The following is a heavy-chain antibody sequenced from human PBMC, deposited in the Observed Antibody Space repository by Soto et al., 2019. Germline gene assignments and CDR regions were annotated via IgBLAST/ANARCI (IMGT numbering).Heavy chain of an antibody. Sequence: SETLSLTCAVYGGSLSGYYWSWIRQPPGKGLEWIGEINHSGSTNYNPSLKSRVTISVDTSKNQFSLKLSSVTAADTAVYYCARGSARGRNYYYYYGMDVWGQGTTVTVSS. V-gene: IGHV4-34*01. CDR2: INHSGST. J-gene: IGHJ6*02. D-gene: IGHD3-10*01. CDR1: GGSLSGYY. CDR3: ARGSARGRNYYYYYGMDV.